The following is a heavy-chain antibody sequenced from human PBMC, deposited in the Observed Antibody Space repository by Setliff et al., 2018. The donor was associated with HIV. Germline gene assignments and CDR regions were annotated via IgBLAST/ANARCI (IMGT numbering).Heavy chain of an antibody. J-gene: IGHJ4*02. CDR3: AREGITGTTLHPY. Sequence: GGSLSLSCAASGFTFSSYEMDGFRQAPGKGLEWVSYITGSSDTIYYADSVKGRFTISRDNAKNSLYLQMNTLRAEDTAVYYCAREGITGTTLHPYWGQGTLVTVSS. CDR2: ITGSSDTI. D-gene: IGHD1-7*01. V-gene: IGHV3-48*03. CDR1: GFTFSSYE.